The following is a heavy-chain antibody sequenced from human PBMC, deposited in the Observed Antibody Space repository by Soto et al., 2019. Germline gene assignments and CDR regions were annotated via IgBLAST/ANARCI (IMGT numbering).Heavy chain of an antibody. J-gene: IGHJ5*02. CDR2: ISTGGGAI. D-gene: IGHD1-26*01. CDR3: ARDIGGGNWFVP. CDR1: GFSFSSYE. V-gene: IGHV3-48*03. Sequence: EVQLVESGGGLVQPGGSLRLSCEASGFSFSSYEMNWVRQAPGKGLEWVSYISTGGGAIHYADSVKGRFTVSRDNAKSSLYLQMNSLRAEDTALYYCARDIGGGNWFVPWGQGTLVTVSS.